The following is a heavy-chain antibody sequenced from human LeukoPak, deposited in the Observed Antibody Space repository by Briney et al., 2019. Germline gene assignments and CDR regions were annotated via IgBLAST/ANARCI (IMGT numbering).Heavy chain of an antibody. CDR3: ARDLDRYSSSWYYFDY. Sequence: PGGSLRLSCAASGFTFSSYAMHWVRQAPGKGLEYVSAISSNGGSTYYANSVKGRFTISRDNSKNTLYLQMGSLRAEDMAVYYCARDLDRYSSSWYYFDYWGQGTLITVSS. CDR1: GFTFSSYA. CDR2: ISSNGGST. J-gene: IGHJ4*02. V-gene: IGHV3-64*01. D-gene: IGHD6-13*01.